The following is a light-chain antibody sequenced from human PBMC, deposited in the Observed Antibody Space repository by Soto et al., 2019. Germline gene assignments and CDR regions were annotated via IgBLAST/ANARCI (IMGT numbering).Light chain of an antibody. Sequence: DIQMTQSPSSLSASVGDRVTITCRASQGISNYLAWYQQKPGKVPKLLIYAASTLQSGVPSRFSGSGSGTDFTLTISSMQPEDVATYSCQKYNSASWTFGQGTKVEIK. CDR3: QKYNSASWT. J-gene: IGKJ1*01. V-gene: IGKV1-27*01. CDR2: AAS. CDR1: QGISNY.